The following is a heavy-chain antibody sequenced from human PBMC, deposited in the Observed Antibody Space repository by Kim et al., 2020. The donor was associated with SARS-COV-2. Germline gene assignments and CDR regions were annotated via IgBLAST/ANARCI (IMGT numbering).Heavy chain of an antibody. Sequence: ASVKVSCKASGYTFTGYYMHWVRQAPGQGLEWMGWINPNSGGTNYAQKFQGRVTMTRDTSISTAYMELSRLRSDDTAVYYCARDLTMEYCSGGSCYHYYFDYWGQGTLVTVSS. CDR2: INPNSGGT. V-gene: IGHV1-2*02. CDR3: ARDLTMEYCSGGSCYHYYFDY. D-gene: IGHD2-15*01. J-gene: IGHJ4*02. CDR1: GYTFTGYY.